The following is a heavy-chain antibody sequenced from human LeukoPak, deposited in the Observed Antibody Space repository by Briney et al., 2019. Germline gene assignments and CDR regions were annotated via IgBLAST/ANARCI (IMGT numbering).Heavy chain of an antibody. Sequence: GGSLRLSCAASGFTFSSYAMHWVRQAPGKGLEYVSAISSNGGSTYYANSVKGRFTISRDNSKNTLYLQMGSLRAEGMAVYYCARRKLYGGGPSGLDVWGQGTTVTVSS. D-gene: IGHD2-21*01. CDR2: ISSNGGST. CDR3: ARRKLYGGGPSGLDV. V-gene: IGHV3-64*01. CDR1: GFTFSSYA. J-gene: IGHJ6*02.